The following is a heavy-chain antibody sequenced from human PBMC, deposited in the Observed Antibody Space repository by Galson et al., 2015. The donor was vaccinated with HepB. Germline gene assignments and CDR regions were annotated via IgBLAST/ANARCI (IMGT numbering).Heavy chain of an antibody. J-gene: IGHJ4*02. D-gene: IGHD6-13*01. CDR3: AKDPARYSSSWTQDY. CDR2: ISGSGGST. Sequence: SLRLSCAASGFTFSSYAMSWVRQAPGKGLEWVSAISGSGGSTYYADSVKGRFTISRDNSKNTLYLQMNSLRAEDTAVYYCAKDPARYSSSWTQDYWGQGTLVTVSS. V-gene: IGHV3-23*01. CDR1: GFTFSSYA.